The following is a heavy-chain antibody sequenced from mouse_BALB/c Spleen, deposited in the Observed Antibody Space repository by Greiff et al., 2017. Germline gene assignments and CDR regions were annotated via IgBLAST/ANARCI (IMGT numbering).Heavy chain of an antibody. CDR1: GYTFTSYW. CDR2: INPSTGYT. Sequence: VQLQQSGAELAKPGASVKMSCKASGYTFTSYWMHWVKQRPGQGLEWIGYINPSTGYTEYNQKFKDKATLTADKSSSTAYMQLSSLTSEDSAVYYCARMGYYGSSSGAYWGQGTLVTVSA. D-gene: IGHD1-1*01. J-gene: IGHJ3*01. CDR3: ARMGYYGSSSGAY. V-gene: IGHV1-7*01.